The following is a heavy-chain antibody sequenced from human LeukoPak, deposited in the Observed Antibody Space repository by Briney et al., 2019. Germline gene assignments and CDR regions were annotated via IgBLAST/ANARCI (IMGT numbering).Heavy chain of an antibody. Sequence: PSETLSLTCAVSGGSISSSNWWSWVRQPPGKGLEWIWEIYHSWSTNYNPSLKKRVTISVDNSKNQFSLKLSSVTAADTAVYYCARTTVVTDDAFDIWGQGTMVTVSS. CDR2: IYHSWST. D-gene: IGHD4-23*01. CDR3: ARTTVVTDDAFDI. V-gene: IGHV4-4*02. J-gene: IGHJ3*02. CDR1: GGSISSSNW.